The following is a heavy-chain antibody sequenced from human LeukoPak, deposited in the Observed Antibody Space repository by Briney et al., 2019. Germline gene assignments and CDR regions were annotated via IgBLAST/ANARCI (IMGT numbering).Heavy chain of an antibody. D-gene: IGHD3-10*01. CDR1: GFTFSSYN. CDR2: ISSSSNYI. J-gene: IGHJ4*02. V-gene: IGHV3-21*01. CDR3: ARESGSPDY. Sequence: GGSLRLSCAASGFTFSSYNMNWVRQAPGKGLEWVSSISSSSNYIYCADSVKGRFTISRDNAKNSVYLQVNSLRAEDTALYYCARESGSPDYWGQGTLVTVSS.